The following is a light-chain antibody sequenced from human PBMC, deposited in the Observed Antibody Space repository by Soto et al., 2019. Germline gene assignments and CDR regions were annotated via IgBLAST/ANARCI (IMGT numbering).Light chain of an antibody. Sequence: DIQMTQSPSSLSAYVGDRVTITCRASQSVNTYLHWYQQKAGQAPKLLIYAASNLQSGVPSRFSGRGSGTDFTLTVESLQPEDFATYYCQQGYSSPWTFGQGTKVDIK. CDR3: QQGYSSPWT. CDR2: AAS. J-gene: IGKJ1*01. V-gene: IGKV1-39*01. CDR1: QSVNTY.